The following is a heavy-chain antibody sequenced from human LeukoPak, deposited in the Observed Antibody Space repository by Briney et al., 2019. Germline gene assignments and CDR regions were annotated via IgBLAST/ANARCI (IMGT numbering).Heavy chain of an antibody. Sequence: GGSLRLSCAASGFTFSTYWMTWVRQAPGKGLGWVAIIKPDGSEKYYVDSVKGRFTNSRDNAENSLFLQMNGLRPEDTAVFYCARGQYTDGLSYWGQGTLVTVSS. J-gene: IGHJ4*02. CDR1: GFTFSTYW. V-gene: IGHV3-7*03. D-gene: IGHD5-24*01. CDR2: IKPDGSEK. CDR3: ARGQYTDGLSY.